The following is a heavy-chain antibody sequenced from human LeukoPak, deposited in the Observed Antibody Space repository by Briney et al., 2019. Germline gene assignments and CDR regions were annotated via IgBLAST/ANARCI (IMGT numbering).Heavy chain of an antibody. V-gene: IGHV3-21*01. D-gene: IGHD1-26*01. Sequence: GGSLRLSCAASGFTFSSYSMNWVRQAPGKGLEWVSSISSSSSYIYYADSVKGRFTISRDNAKNSLYLQMNSLRAEDTAVYYYARDRWEPLTVFDYWGQGTLATVSS. CDR2: ISSSSSYI. CDR3: ARDRWEPLTVFDY. CDR1: GFTFSSYS. J-gene: IGHJ4*02.